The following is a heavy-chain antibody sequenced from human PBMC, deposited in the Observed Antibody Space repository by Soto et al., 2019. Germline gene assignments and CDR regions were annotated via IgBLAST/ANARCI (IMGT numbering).Heavy chain of an antibody. CDR1: GFTFSSYA. V-gene: IGHV3-30-3*01. Sequence: QVQLVESGGGVVQPGRSLRLSCAASGFTFSSYAMHWVRQAPGKGLEWVAVISYDGSNKYYADSVKGRFTISRDNSKNTLYLQMNSLRAEDTAVYYCARDFLRTLHWGQGTLVTVSS. CDR2: ISYDGSNK. J-gene: IGHJ4*02. CDR3: ARDFLRTLH.